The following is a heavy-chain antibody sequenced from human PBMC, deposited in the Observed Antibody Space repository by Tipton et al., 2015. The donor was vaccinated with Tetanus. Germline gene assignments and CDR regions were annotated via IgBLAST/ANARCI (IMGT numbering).Heavy chain of an antibody. CDR1: GGSFSLYY. CDR3: ARDHGITWGGMGYYYGMDV. J-gene: IGHJ6*02. CDR2: ISHSGSS. Sequence: GLVKPSETLSLTCTVSGGSFSLYYWNWVRQSPGKGLEWIGEISHSGSSSYSPSLKSRVTLSVDTAKNQFSLRLSSVTAADTAVYYCARDHGITWGGMGYYYGMDVWGQGTTVTVSS. V-gene: IGHV4-34*01. D-gene: IGHD3-16*01.